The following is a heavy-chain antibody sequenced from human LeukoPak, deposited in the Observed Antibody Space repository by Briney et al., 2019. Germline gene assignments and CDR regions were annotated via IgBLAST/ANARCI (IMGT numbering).Heavy chain of an antibody. CDR3: AKGPRQSVVPAAMRYSYYHMDV. D-gene: IGHD2-2*01. V-gene: IGHV3-30*18. J-gene: IGHJ6*02. Sequence: PGGSLRLSCAASGFTFSSYGMHWVRQAPGKGLEWVAVISYDGSDEHYEDSVKGRFTISRDNSKNTLYLQMNSLRPEDTAVYYCAKGPRQSVVPAAMRYSYYHMDVWGQGTTVTVSS. CDR1: GFTFSSYG. CDR2: ISYDGSDE.